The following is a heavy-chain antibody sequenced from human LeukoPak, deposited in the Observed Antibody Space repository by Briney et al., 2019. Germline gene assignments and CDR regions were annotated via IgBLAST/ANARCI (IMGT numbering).Heavy chain of an antibody. V-gene: IGHV1-69*04. J-gene: IGHJ4*02. CDR1: GGTFSSYA. CDR3: ARDPSIDY. Sequence: GSSVKVSCKASGGTFSSYAISWVRQAPGQGLEWMGRIIPILGIANYAQKLQGRVTMTTDTSTSTAYMELRSLRSDDTAVYYCARDPSIDYWGQGTLVTVSS. CDR2: IIPILGIA.